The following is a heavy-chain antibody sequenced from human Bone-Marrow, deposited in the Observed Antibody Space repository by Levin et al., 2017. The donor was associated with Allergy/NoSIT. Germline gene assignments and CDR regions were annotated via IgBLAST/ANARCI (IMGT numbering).Heavy chain of an antibody. CDR1: GYTFTRYG. D-gene: IGHD3/OR15-3a*01. CDR2: INTNTVNP. V-gene: IGHV7-4-1*02. CDR3: ARDGKPLSDCVYYMDG. J-gene: IGHJ6*03. Sequence: GASVKVSCKASGYTFTRYGMNWVRQAPGQGLEWMGWINTNTVNPTYAQGFTGRFVLSLDTSFSAAYLQLSSLKAEDTEVYYWARDGKPLSDCVYYMDGWGEGTTVTVS.